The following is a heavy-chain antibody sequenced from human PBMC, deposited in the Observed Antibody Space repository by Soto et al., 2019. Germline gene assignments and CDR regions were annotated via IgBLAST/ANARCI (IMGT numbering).Heavy chain of an antibody. D-gene: IGHD6-13*01. J-gene: IGHJ5*02. CDR1: GFTFRSFT. Sequence: PGGSLRLSCAASGFTFRSFTMNWVRQAPEKGLEWVSTISSNSAYIYYTDALRGRFTISRDNAKNSLHLQMNSLRAEDTAVYYCTRDASRDSSARGWFDPWGPGTLVTVS. V-gene: IGHV3-21*01. CDR3: TRDASRDSSARGWFDP. CDR2: ISSNSAYI.